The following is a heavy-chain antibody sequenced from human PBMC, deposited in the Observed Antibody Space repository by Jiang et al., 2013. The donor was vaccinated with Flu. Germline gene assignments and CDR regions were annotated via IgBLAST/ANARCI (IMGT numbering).Heavy chain of an antibody. D-gene: IGHD1-1*01. CDR1: GYTFTDFY. Sequence: SGAEVKKPGASVKVSCKASGYTFTDFYMHWVRQAPGQGLEWMGWINPNSGGTNYAQKFQGWVSMTRDTSINTVYMELSRLRSDDTAVYYCARVGTTGTTYSWFDPWAREPWSPSPQ. J-gene: IGHJ5*02. CDR3: ARVGTTGTTYSWFDP. CDR2: INPNSGGT. V-gene: IGHV1-2*04.